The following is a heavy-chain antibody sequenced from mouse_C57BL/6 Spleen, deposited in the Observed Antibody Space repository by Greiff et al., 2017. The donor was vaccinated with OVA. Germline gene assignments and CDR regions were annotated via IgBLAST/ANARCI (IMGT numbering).Heavy chain of an antibody. J-gene: IGHJ1*03. V-gene: IGHV1-64*01. Sequence: QVQLQQPGAELVKPGASVKLSCKASGYTFTSYWMHWVKQRPGQGLEWIGMIHPNSGSTNYNEKFKSKATLTVDKSSSTAYMQLSSLTSEDSAVDYCARLTGPYWYFDVWGTGTTVTVSS. CDR2: IHPNSGST. CDR3: ARLTGPYWYFDV. D-gene: IGHD4-1*01. CDR1: GYTFTSYW.